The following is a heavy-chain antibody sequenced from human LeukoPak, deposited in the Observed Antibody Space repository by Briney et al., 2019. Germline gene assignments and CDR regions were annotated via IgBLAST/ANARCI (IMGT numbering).Heavy chain of an antibody. D-gene: IGHD3-16*02. J-gene: IGHJ4*02. CDR3: AKDTVVRGSYRYTPFYD. Sequence: QPGGSLRLSCAASGFAFSSYAMSWVRQAPGKGLEWVSAISGSGDSSYYAASVKGRFTPSRDNSKNTRSLQMNSLRADDTAVYYCAKDTVVRGSYRYTPFYDWGQGTLVSVS. V-gene: IGHV3-23*01. CDR2: ISGSGDSS. CDR1: GFAFSSYA.